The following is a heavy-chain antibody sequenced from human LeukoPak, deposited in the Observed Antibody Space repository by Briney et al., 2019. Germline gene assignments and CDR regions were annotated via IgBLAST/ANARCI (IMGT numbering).Heavy chain of an antibody. CDR2: IWYDGSNR. Sequence: GGSLRLSCAASGFTFSSYGMHWVRQAPGKGLEWVAIIWYDGSNRYYADSVKGRFTISRDNSKNTLYLQINSLRAEDTAVYYCARDRGSGSYEGYYFDYWGQGTLVTVSS. V-gene: IGHV3-33*08. D-gene: IGHD3-10*01. CDR1: GFTFSSYG. CDR3: ARDRGSGSYEGYYFDY. J-gene: IGHJ4*02.